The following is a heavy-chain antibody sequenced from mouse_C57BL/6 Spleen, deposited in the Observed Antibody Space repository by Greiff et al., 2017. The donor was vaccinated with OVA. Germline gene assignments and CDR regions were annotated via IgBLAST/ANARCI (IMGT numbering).Heavy chain of an antibody. CDR3: TYDYYAMDY. V-gene: IGHV1-15*01. Sequence: VQLQESGAELVRPGASVTLSCKASGYTFTDYEMHWVKQTPVHGLEWIGAIDPETGGTAYNQKFKGKAILTADKSSSTAYMELRSLTSEDSAVYYCTYDYYAMDYWGQGTSVTVSS. CDR2: IDPETGGT. D-gene: IGHD1-1*02. J-gene: IGHJ4*01. CDR1: GYTFTDYE.